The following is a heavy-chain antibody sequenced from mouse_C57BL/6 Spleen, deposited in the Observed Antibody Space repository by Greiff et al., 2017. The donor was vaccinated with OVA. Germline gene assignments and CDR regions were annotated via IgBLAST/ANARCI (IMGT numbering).Heavy chain of an antibody. V-gene: IGHV1-50*01. Sequence: QVQLQQPGAELVQPGASVKLSCKASGYTFTSYWMPWVQQRPGQGLAWIGEIDPSDSYTNHNQKFTVKATLTVDTSSSTAYMQLISRTSEDSAVYYCAREDVGYYLYAYWGQGTLVTVSA. CDR2: IDPSDSYT. D-gene: IGHD2-3*01. CDR1: GYTFTSYW. CDR3: AREDVGYYLYAY. J-gene: IGHJ3*01.